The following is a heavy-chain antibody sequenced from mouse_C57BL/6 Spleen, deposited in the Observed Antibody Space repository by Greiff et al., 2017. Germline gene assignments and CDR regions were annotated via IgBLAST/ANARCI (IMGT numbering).Heavy chain of an antibody. V-gene: IGHV3-6*01. J-gene: IGHJ4*01. CDR1: GYSITSGYY. D-gene: IGHD2-14*01. CDR2: ISYDGSN. CDR3: SRDRGYRDYAMDY. Sequence: EVKLQESGPGLVKPSQSLSLTCSVTGYSITSGYYWNWIRQFPGNKLEWMGYISYDGSNNYNPSLKNRISITRDTSKNQFFLKLNSVTTEDTATYYWSRDRGYRDYAMDYWGQGTSVTVSS.